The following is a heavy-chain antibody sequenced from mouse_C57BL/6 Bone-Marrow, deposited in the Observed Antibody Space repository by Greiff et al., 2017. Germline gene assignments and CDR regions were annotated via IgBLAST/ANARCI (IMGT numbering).Heavy chain of an antibody. D-gene: IGHD2-1*01. V-gene: IGHV1-15*01. CDR1: GYTFTDYE. CDR2: IDPETGGT. J-gene: IGHJ3*01. Sequence: QVQLKQSGAELVRPGASVTLSCKASGYTFTDYEMHWVKQTPVHGLEWIGAIDPETGGTAYNQKFKGKAILTADKSSSTAYMELRSLTSADSAVYYCTRYGNCRFAYWGQGTLVTVTA. CDR3: TRYGNCRFAY.